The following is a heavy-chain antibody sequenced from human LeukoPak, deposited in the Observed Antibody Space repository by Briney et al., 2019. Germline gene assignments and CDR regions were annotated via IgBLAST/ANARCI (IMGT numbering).Heavy chain of an antibody. D-gene: IGHD4-23*01. Sequence: ASVKVSCKASGYTFTSYAMHWVRQAPGQRLEWMGWINAGNGNTKYSQKFQDRVAITAVESMSTVYMELSSLRSEDTAVYYCARGWLAETTVVTPYNYWGQGTLVTVSS. CDR3: ARGWLAETTVVTPYNY. CDR1: GYTFTSYA. J-gene: IGHJ4*02. V-gene: IGHV1-3*01. CDR2: INAGNGNT.